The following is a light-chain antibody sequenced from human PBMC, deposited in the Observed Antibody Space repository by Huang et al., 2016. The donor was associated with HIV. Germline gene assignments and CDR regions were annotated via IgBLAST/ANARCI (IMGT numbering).Light chain of an antibody. CDR3: QQSYNLPYT. V-gene: IGKV1-39*01. CDR2: ATS. Sequence: QLTNSPPSLSASLGDRVTIPCRASQSITTYLNWYRPKPGEAPDLLIHATSTLQNGVPSRFSGGGSGTDFTLTITNLQPEDVASYYCQQSYNLPYTFGRGTKVDIK. CDR1: QSITTY. J-gene: IGKJ2*01.